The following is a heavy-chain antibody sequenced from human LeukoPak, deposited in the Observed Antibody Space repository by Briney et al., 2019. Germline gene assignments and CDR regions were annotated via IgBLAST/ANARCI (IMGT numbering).Heavy chain of an antibody. D-gene: IGHD6-13*01. CDR2: ISGSGGST. CDR1: GFTFSSYA. V-gene: IGHV3-23*01. CDR3: AKGGSSSWYFGSWFDP. Sequence: GGSLRLSCAASGFTFSSYAMSWVRQGPGKGLEWVSVISGSGGSTYYADSVKGRFTISRDNSKNTLYLQMNSLRAEDTAVYYCAKGGSSSWYFGSWFDPWGQGTLVTVSS. J-gene: IGHJ5*02.